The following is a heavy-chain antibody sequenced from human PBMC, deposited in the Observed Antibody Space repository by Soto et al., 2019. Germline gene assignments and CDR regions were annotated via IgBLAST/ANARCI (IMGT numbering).Heavy chain of an antibody. D-gene: IGHD3-10*01. J-gene: IGHJ4*02. CDR1: GYTFIRYG. Sequence: ASVKVSCKASGYTFIRYGITWVRQAPGQRLELMWWISPYNDQTXXAQKLQGRVXMTADTSTRTFXMELRXLKSDDTAVYYCAREYYYGSGGAYWGQGTLVTVSS. V-gene: IGHV1-18*01. CDR3: AREYYYGSGGAY. CDR2: ISPYNDQT.